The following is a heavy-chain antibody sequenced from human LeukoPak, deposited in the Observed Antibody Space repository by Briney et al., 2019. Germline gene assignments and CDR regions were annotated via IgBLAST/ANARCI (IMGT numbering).Heavy chain of an antibody. J-gene: IGHJ1*01. D-gene: IGHD1-26*01. V-gene: IGHV3-74*01. CDR1: GFSFTIYW. CDR2: IDKEGSAA. CDR3: TRGGYSGSYYRLV. Sequence: GGSLRLSCGSSGFSFTIYWMHWVRQVPGKGPVWVGRIDKEGSAAFYAESVKGRFTISRDNVKSTVYLQMNSLTAEDTAVYHCTRGGYSGSYYRLVWGQGPLVTVSS.